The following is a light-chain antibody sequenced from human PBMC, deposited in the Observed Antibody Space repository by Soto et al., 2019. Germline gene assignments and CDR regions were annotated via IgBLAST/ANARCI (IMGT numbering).Light chain of an antibody. CDR2: GAS. V-gene: IGKV3-20*01. CDR1: QSVSSNY. J-gene: IGKJ1*01. CDR3: QQYGSSRWT. Sequence: ENVLTPSPGTLSLSPGERATLSCRASQSVSSNYVAWYQQKPGQAPRLLVYGASSRATGIPDRFSGSGSGTDFTLTISRLEPEDFAVYYCQQYGSSRWTFGQGTKVDIK.